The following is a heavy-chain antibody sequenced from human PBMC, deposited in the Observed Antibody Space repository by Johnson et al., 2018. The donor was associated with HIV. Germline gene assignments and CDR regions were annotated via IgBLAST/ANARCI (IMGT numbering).Heavy chain of an antibody. CDR3: ARVRTAAGFDAFDI. CDR1: GFTVSSNY. V-gene: IGHV3-66*01. CDR2: IYSGGST. J-gene: IGHJ3*02. D-gene: IGHD6-13*01. Sequence: VQLVESGGGLVQPGGSLRLSCTASGFTVSSNYMSWVRQAPGKGLEWVSVIYSGGSTYYADSVKGRFTISRDNSKNTLYFQMNSLRAEDTAVYYCARVRTAAGFDAFDIWGQGTMVTVSS.